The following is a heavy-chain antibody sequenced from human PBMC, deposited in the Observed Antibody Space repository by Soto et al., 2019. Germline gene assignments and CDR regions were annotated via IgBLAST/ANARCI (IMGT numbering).Heavy chain of an antibody. J-gene: IGHJ4*02. Sequence: PSQTLSVTCAISGDSVSSNSAAWNWIRQSPSRGLEWLGRTYYRSKWCNDYAPSVKSRITINPDTSKNQFSLQLESVTPEDTAVYYCARIAMAVTPVWGQGTLVTVSS. CDR1: GDSVSSNSAA. D-gene: IGHD6-19*01. CDR3: ARIAMAVTPV. CDR2: TYYRSKWCN. V-gene: IGHV6-1*01.